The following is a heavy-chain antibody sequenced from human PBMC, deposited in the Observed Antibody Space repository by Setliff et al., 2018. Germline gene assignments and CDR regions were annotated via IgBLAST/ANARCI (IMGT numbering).Heavy chain of an antibody. J-gene: IGHJ6*02. CDR3: ARDGGTAMVKTYYYGLDV. CDR1: NGSVSTTSHY. D-gene: IGHD5-18*01. CDR2: SNHGGST. V-gene: IGHV4-39*07. Sequence: SETLSLTCTVSNGSVSTTSHYWSWIRQTPGKGLEWIGESNHGGSTTYHPSLKSRLTMSVDTSKNHFSLKLAAVTAEDMAVYYCARDGGTAMVKTYYYGLDVWGQGTTVTVSS.